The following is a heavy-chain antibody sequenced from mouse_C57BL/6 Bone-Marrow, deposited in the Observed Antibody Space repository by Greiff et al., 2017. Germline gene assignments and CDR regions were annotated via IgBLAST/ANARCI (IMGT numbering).Heavy chain of an antibody. CDR2: INPGSGGT. D-gene: IGHD1-1*01. CDR3: ARGGGITTVVAPFAY. CDR1: GYAFTTYL. Sequence: QVQLKQSGAELVRPGTSVKVSCKASGYAFTTYLIEWVKQRPGQGLEWIGVINPGSGGTNYNEKFKGKATLTADKSSSTAYMQLSSLTSEDSAVYFCARGGGITTVVAPFAYWGQGTLVTVSA. J-gene: IGHJ3*01. V-gene: IGHV1-54*01.